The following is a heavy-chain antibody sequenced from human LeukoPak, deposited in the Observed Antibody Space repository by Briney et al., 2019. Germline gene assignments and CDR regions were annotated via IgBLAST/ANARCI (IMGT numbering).Heavy chain of an antibody. D-gene: IGHD4-17*01. CDR2: ISGSSSYI. V-gene: IGHV3-21*01. J-gene: IGHJ6*02. CDR1: GFTFSSYS. CDR3: ARGGTVTSTLYYYGMDV. Sequence: PGGSLRLSCAASGFTFSSYSMNWVRQAPGKGLEWVSSISGSSSYIYYADSVKGRFTISRDNAKNSLYLQMNSLRAEDTAVYYCARGGTVTSTLYYYGMDVWGQGTTVTASS.